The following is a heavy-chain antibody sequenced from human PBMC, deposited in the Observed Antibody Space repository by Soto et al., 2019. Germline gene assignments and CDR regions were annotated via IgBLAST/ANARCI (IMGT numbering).Heavy chain of an antibody. D-gene: IGHD1-1*01. Sequence: EVHLEESGGGLVHPGGSLRLSCAASGFTFSSYWMNWVRQAPGKGPEWVANIDEDGSEYNDAESVRGRFTISRDNAKNTWYLQMNSLRAADTAVYYCARTGDGHHDFLDYWGQGILVSVSS. V-gene: IGHV3-7*01. CDR1: GFTFSSYW. CDR3: ARTGDGHHDFLDY. CDR2: IDEDGSEY. J-gene: IGHJ4*02.